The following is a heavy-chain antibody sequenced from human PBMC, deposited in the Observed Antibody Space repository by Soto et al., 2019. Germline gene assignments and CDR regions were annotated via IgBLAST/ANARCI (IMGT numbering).Heavy chain of an antibody. CDR3: ATCETLVAGVFDY. CDR2: IFHSGTT. CDR1: GGSISSSNYY. D-gene: IGHD5-12*01. V-gene: IGHV4-39*01. Sequence: SETLSLTCTVSGGSISSSNYYWNWILQPPGKGLEWIGSIFHSGTTYYNPSLKSRVTVSVDTSNNQFSLKLNSVTAADTAVYYCATCETLVAGVFDYWGQGTLVTVSS. J-gene: IGHJ4*01.